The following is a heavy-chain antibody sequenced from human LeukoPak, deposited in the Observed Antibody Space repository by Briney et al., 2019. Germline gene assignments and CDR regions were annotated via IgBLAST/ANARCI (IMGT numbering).Heavy chain of an antibody. D-gene: IGHD5-18*01. J-gene: IGHJ4*02. Sequence: ASVKVSCKASGYTFTSYDINWVRQATGQGLEWMGWMNPNSGNSGYAQKFQGRVTITRNTSISTAYMELSSLRSEDTAVYYCARASRGYSYEFDYWGQGTLVTVSS. CDR1: GYTFTSYD. V-gene: IGHV1-8*03. CDR3: ARASRGYSYEFDY. CDR2: MNPNSGNS.